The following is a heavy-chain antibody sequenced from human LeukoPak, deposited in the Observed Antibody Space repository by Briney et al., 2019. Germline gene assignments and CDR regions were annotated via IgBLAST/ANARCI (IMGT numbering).Heavy chain of an antibody. CDR2: ISWNSGSI. Sequence: PGGSLRLSCAASGFTFDDYAMHWVRQAPGKGLEWVSGISWNSGSIGYADSVKGRFTISRDNAKNSLYLQMNSLRAEDTALYYCAKVQIGYCSSTSCYFDYWGQGTLVTVSS. V-gene: IGHV3-9*01. CDR3: AKVQIGYCSSTSCYFDY. J-gene: IGHJ4*02. D-gene: IGHD2-2*01. CDR1: GFTFDDYA.